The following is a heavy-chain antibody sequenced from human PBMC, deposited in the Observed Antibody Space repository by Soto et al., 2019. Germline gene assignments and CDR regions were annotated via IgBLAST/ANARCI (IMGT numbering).Heavy chain of an antibody. CDR2: ISSSSSTI. J-gene: IGHJ4*02. Sequence: GGSLRLSCAASGFTFSSYPMNWVRQAPGKGLEWVSYISSSSSTIYYTDSVKGRFTISRDNAKNSLYLQMSSLRDEDTAVYYCARTINLHYFDYWGQGTLVTVSS. V-gene: IGHV3-48*02. CDR1: GFTFSSYP. CDR3: ARTINLHYFDY.